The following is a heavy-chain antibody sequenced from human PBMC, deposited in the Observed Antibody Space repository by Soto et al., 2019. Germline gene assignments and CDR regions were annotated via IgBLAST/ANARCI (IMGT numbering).Heavy chain of an antibody. D-gene: IGHD3-10*01. CDR3: ARGSMVRGYNWFDP. Sequence: GASVKVSCKASGYTFTGYYMHWVRQAPGQGLEWMGWINPNSGGTNYAQKFQGWVTMTRDTSISAAYMELSRLRSDDTAVYYCARGSMVRGYNWFDPWGQGTLVTVS. CDR2: INPNSGGT. J-gene: IGHJ5*02. CDR1: GYTFTGYY. V-gene: IGHV1-2*04.